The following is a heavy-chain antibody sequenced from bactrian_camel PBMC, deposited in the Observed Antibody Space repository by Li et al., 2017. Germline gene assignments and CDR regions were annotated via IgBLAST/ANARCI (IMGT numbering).Heavy chain of an antibody. J-gene: IGHJ4*01. CDR3: ASDGWTGYCNMATERRFTY. CDR2: IDSDGNT. CDR1: EYTYSL. Sequence: HVQLVESGGGSVQAGGSLRLSCAASEYTYSLAWFRQAPGKKREGVAAIDSDGNTKYAESVRGRFTISRDNARNTLTLQMNGLKPEDTATYYCASDGWTGYCNMATERRFTYWGLGTQVTVS. V-gene: IGHV3S53*01. D-gene: IGHD3*01.